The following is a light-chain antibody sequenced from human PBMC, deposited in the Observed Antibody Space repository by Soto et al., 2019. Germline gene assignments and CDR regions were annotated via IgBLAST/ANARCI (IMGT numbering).Light chain of an antibody. CDR3: QHYSTGLWT. CDR1: QSVDSR. Sequence: EIVMTQSPATLSVSPGERATLSCRASQSVDSRLAWYQQKPGQGPRLLIYGASSRATGIQARFSGSGSGTELTLTISSLQSEDFAVYYCQHYSTGLWTFGQGTKVEIK. J-gene: IGKJ1*01. V-gene: IGKV3-15*01. CDR2: GAS.